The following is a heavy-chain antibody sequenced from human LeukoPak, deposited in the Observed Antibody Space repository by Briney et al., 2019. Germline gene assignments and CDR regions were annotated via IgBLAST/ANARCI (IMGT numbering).Heavy chain of an antibody. D-gene: IGHD4-23*01. J-gene: IGHJ5*02. CDR2: IYSGGST. CDR3: ARSTVVPNWFDP. V-gene: IGHV3-66*01. CDR1: GFTVSSNY. Sequence: PGGSLRLSCAASGFTVSSNYMSWVRQAPGKGLEWVSVIYSGGSTYYADSVKGRFTISRDNSKNTLYLQMNSLRAEDTAVYYCARSTVVPNWFDPWGQGTLVTVSS.